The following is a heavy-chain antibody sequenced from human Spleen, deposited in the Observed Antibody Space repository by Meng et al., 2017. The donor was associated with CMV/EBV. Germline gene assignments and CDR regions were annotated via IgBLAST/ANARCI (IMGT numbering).Heavy chain of an antibody. V-gene: IGHV4-59*01. CDR3: ARKRYNYGLKGFDY. D-gene: IGHD5-18*01. Sequence: SETLSLTCTVSGGSISSYYWSWIRQPPGKGLEWIGYIYYSGSTNYNPSLKSRVTISVDTSKNQFSLKLSSVTAADTAVYYCARKRYNYGLKGFDYWGQGTLVTVSS. CDR2: IYYSGST. CDR1: GGSISSYY. J-gene: IGHJ4*02.